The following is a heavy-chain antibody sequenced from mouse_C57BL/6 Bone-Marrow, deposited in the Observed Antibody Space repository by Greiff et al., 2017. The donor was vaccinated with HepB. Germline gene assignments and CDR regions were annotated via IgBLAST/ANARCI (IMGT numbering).Heavy chain of an antibody. CDR1: GYTFTSYW. D-gene: IGHD1-1*01. CDR3: ARNYGSSLDY. Sequence: QVQLQQPGAELVRPGSSVKLSCKASGYTFTSYWMHWVKQRPIQGLEWIGNIDPSVSETHYNQKFKDKATLTVDKSSSTAYMQLSSLTSEDSAVYYCARNYGSSLDYWGQGTTLTVSS. V-gene: IGHV1-52*01. CDR2: IDPSVSET. J-gene: IGHJ2*01.